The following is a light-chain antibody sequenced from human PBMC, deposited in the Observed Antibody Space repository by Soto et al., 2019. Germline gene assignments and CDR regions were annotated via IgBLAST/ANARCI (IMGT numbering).Light chain of an antibody. CDR1: SGDVGAYNY. Sequence: QSVLTQPASVSGSPGQSIAISCTGTSGDVGAYNYVSWYQHHHGKAPKLLIYEVSNRPSGVSNRFSGSKSGNTASLTISGLQAEDQADYYCSSYTNRTTLIYVSGNGTKLT. CDR3: SSYTNRTTLIYV. V-gene: IGLV2-14*01. CDR2: EVS. J-gene: IGLJ1*01.